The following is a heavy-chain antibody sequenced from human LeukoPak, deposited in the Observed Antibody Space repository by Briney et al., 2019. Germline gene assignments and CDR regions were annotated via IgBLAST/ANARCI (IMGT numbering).Heavy chain of an antibody. CDR1: GFTFSSYA. CDR3: AKESKYITIFGVANYFDY. CDR2: ISGSGGST. Sequence: GGSLRLSCAASGFTFSSYAMSWVRQAPGKGLEWVSAISGSGGSTYYADSVKGRFTISRDNSKNTLYLQMNSLRAEDTAVYYCAKESKYITIFGVANYFDYWGQGALVTVSS. D-gene: IGHD3-3*01. V-gene: IGHV3-23*01. J-gene: IGHJ4*02.